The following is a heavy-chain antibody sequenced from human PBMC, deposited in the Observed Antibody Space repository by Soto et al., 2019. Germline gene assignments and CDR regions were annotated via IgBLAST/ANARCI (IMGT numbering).Heavy chain of an antibody. Sequence: PSETLSLTCTVSGGSISSGGYYWSWIRQHPGKGLEWIGYIYYSGSTYYNPSLKSRVTISVDTSKNQFSLKLSSVTAADTAVYYCARSPKAAALTNWFDPWGQGTLVTVSS. V-gene: IGHV4-31*03. D-gene: IGHD6-13*01. CDR2: IYYSGST. J-gene: IGHJ5*02. CDR3: ARSPKAAALTNWFDP. CDR1: GGSISSGGYY.